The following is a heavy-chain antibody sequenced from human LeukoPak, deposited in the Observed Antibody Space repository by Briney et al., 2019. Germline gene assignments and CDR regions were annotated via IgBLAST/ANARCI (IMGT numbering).Heavy chain of an antibody. V-gene: IGHV4-39*06. CDR3: ARDRFAVVAATP. J-gene: IGHJ5*02. Sequence: SETLSLTCTVSGGSISSSSYYWGWIRQPPGKGLEWIGSIYYSGSTYYNPSLKSRVTISVDTSKNQFPLKLSSVTAADTAVYYCARDRFAVVAATPWGQGTLVTVSS. D-gene: IGHD2-15*01. CDR2: IYYSGST. CDR1: GGSISSSSYY.